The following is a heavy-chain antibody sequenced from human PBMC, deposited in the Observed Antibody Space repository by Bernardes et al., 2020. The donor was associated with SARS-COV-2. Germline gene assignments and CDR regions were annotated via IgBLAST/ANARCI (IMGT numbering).Heavy chain of an antibody. V-gene: IGHV3-74*01. J-gene: IGHJ6*02. Sequence: GGSLRLSCAASGFTFSSYWMHWVRQAPGQGLEWVSRINSDGSSTNYADSVKGRFTISRDNAKNTLYLQMNSLRAEDTAVYYCARDLRYFDWTGFHYYYGMDVWGQGTKVTVSS. CDR1: GFTFSSYW. CDR2: INSDGSST. CDR3: ARDLRYFDWTGFHYYYGMDV. D-gene: IGHD3-9*01.